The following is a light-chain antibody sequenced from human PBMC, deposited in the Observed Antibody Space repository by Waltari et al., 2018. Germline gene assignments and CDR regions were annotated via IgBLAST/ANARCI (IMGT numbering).Light chain of an antibody. CDR3: VTWDVTLSGYV. J-gene: IGLJ1*01. CDR2: NTN. Sequence: QSVVTQPPSASGTPGQSVTISCSGSSSNIGSKPVNWYQQFPGTTPKLLIHNTNQRPSGVPDRFSGSKSGTSASLAISGLQSEDEADYYCVTWDVTLSGYVFGTGTKVTVL. V-gene: IGLV1-44*01. CDR1: SSNIGSKP.